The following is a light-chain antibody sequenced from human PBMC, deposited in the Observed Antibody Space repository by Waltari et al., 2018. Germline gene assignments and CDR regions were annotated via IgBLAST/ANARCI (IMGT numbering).Light chain of an antibody. J-gene: IGKJ1*01. CDR2: GAS. Sequence: EIVMTQSPATLSVSPGERATLFCRASQSVTSNLAWYQQKPGQAPKLLIFGASTRAPGVPVRFSGSGSGTEFTLTISSLQSEDFAVYYCQQYNEWPRAFGQGTKVEIK. CDR1: QSVTSN. CDR3: QQYNEWPRA. V-gene: IGKV3-15*01.